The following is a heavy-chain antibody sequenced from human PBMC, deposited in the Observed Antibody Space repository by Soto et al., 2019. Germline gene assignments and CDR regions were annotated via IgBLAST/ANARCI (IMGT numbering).Heavy chain of an antibody. J-gene: IGHJ4*02. Sequence: GGSLRLSCAASGFTFTRFSMNWVRQAPGKGLEWVSSISSTTNYIYYGDSMKGRFTISRDNAKNSLYLEMNSLRAEDTAVYYCARESEDLTSNFDYRGQGTLVTVSS. CDR1: GFTFTRFS. V-gene: IGHV3-21*06. CDR3: ARESEDLTSNFDY. CDR2: ISSTTNYI.